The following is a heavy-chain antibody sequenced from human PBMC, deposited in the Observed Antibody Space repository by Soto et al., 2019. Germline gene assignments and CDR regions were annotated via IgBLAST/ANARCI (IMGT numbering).Heavy chain of an antibody. CDR1: GFTFSSYS. D-gene: IGHD6-19*01. CDR2: ISSSSSTI. J-gene: IGHJ5*02. V-gene: IGHV3-48*02. Sequence: GGSLRLSCAASGFTFSSYSMNWVRQAPGKGLEWVSYISSSSSTIYYADSVKGRFTISRDNAKNSLYLQMNSLRDEDTAVYYCAGDGSSGWYNINWFDPWGQGTLVTVSS. CDR3: AGDGSSGWYNINWFDP.